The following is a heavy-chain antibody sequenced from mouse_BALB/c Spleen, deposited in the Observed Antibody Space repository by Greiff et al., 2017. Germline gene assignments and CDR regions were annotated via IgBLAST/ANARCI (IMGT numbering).Heavy chain of an antibody. D-gene: IGHD2-4*01. J-gene: IGHJ4*01. V-gene: IGHV5-4*02. CDR3: ARDPDYDDDEAMDY. Sequence: DVKLVESGGGLVKPGGSLKLSCAASGFTFSDYYMYWVRQTPEKRLEWVATISDGGSYTYYPDSVKGRFTISRDNAKNNLYLQMSSLKSEDTAMYYCARDPDYDDDEAMDYWGQGTSVTVSS. CDR2: ISDGGSYT. CDR1: GFTFSDYY.